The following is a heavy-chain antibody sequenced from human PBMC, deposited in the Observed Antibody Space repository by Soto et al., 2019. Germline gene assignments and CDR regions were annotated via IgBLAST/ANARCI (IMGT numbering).Heavy chain of an antibody. D-gene: IGHD2-21*01. J-gene: IGHJ5*01. Sequence: EVQLLESGGGLVQPGGSLRLSCTASGFTFSSYPMTWVRQAPGKGLEWVSAIDGTGAYIYYINSVKGRFTISRDNSKNTLYLQMNSLRAEDTAVYYCARNMVKPTYDSWGQGTLVTVSP. CDR1: GFTFSSYP. V-gene: IGHV3-23*01. CDR3: ARNMVKPTYDS. CDR2: IDGTGAYI.